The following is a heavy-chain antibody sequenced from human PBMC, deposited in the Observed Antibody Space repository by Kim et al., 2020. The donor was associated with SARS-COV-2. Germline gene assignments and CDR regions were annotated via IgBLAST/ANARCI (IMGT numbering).Heavy chain of an antibody. Sequence: AASVKGRFTISRDDSKSIAYLQMNSLKTEDTAVYYCTREIAARPNNWFDPWGQGTLVTVSS. J-gene: IGHJ5*02. V-gene: IGHV3-49*02. D-gene: IGHD6-6*01. CDR3: TREIAARPNNWFDP.